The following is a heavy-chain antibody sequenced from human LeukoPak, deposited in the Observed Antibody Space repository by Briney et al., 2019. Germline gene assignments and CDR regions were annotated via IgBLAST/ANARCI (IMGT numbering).Heavy chain of an antibody. J-gene: IGHJ5*02. CDR1: GGSICSYY. CDR2: IYTSGST. CDR3: ARHPGTDWFDP. V-gene: IGHV4-4*09. D-gene: IGHD1-1*01. Sequence: SETLSLTCTVSGGSICSYYWSRIRQPPGKGLEWIGYIYTSGSTNYNPSLKSRVTISVDTPKNQFSLKLSSVTAADTAVYYCARHPGTDWFDPWGQGILVTVSS.